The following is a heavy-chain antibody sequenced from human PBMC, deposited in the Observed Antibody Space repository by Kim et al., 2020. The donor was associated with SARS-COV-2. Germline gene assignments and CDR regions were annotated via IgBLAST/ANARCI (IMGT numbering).Heavy chain of an antibody. V-gene: IGHV3-49*03. CDR2: IRSKRYGETT. CDR1: GLNFGDYA. Sequence: GGSLRLSCTTSGLNFGDYAMSWFRQAPGKGLEWVAFIRSKRYGETTEYAASVKGRFTISRDDSVRIAYLQMNGLKTEDTAVYYCTSAPYYYDSAAYYHDYWGQGTLVTVSS. D-gene: IGHD3-22*01. J-gene: IGHJ4*02. CDR3: TSAPYYYDSAAYYHDY.